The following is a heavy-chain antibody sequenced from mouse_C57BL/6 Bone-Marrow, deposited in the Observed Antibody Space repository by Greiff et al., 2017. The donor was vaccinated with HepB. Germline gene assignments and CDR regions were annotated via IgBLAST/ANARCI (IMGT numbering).Heavy chain of an antibody. Sequence: QVQLKESGAELVRPGTSVKVSCKASGYAFTNYLIEWVKQRPGQGLEWIGVINPGSGGTNYNEKFKGKATLTADKSSSTAYMQLSSLTSEDSAVYFCARNYGSFFMDYWGQGTSVTVSS. CDR2: INPGSGGT. CDR3: ARNYGSFFMDY. J-gene: IGHJ4*01. V-gene: IGHV1-54*01. D-gene: IGHD1-1*01. CDR1: GYAFTNYL.